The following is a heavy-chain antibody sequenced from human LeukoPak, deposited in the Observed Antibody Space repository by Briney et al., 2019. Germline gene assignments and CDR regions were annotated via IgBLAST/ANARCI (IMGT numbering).Heavy chain of an antibody. D-gene: IGHD3-10*01. V-gene: IGHV3-21*01. CDR2: ISGSSSYI. CDR3: ARQLWFGELYTGYFDY. Sequence: GGTLRLSCAASGFTLSSYIMNWVRQAPGKGLEWVSSISGSSSYIYYADSVKGRFTISRDNAKKSLFLQMNSLRAEDTAVYYCARQLWFGELYTGYFDYWGQGTLVTVSS. J-gene: IGHJ4*02. CDR1: GFTLSSYI.